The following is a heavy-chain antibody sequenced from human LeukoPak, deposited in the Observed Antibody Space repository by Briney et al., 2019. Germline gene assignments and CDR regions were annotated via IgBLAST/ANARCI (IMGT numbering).Heavy chain of an antibody. CDR2: ISSNGGST. Sequence: QPGGSLRLSCAASGFTFSIYAMNWVRQAPGKGLEWVSTISSNGGSTYYADSVKGRFTISRDNSRNTLHLQMSSLRVEDTAVYYCVKDSSSGSYFDYWGQGTLVTVSS. D-gene: IGHD3-10*01. V-gene: IGHV3-64D*06. CDR1: GFTFSIYA. CDR3: VKDSSSGSYFDY. J-gene: IGHJ4*02.